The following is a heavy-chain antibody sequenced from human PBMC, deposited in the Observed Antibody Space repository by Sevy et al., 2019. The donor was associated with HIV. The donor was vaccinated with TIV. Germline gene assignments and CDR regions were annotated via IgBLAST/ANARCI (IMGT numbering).Heavy chain of an antibody. Sequence: GGSLRLSCAASGFTFSSYGMHWVRQAPGKGLEWVAVIWYDESNKYYADSVKGGLAISRDNSKNTLYLQMNSLRAEDTAVYYCSRALSPGSSGWFDYWGPGALVTGSS. CDR2: IWYDESNK. D-gene: IGHD6-19*01. CDR3: SRALSPGSSGWFDY. V-gene: IGHV3-33*01. CDR1: GFTFSSYG. J-gene: IGHJ4*02.